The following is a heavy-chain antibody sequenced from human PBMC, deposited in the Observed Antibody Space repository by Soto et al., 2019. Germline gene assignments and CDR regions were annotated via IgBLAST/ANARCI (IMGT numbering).Heavy chain of an antibody. Sequence: HPGGSLRLSCAASGFTFDSFCMSWVRQAPGKGLEWVANIEEDGSETYYVDSVKGRFTISRDNAKDSLYLQMNSLRAEDTAVYYCAKILVGYCSTTSCLSARHWGQGTLVTVSS. J-gene: IGHJ1*01. V-gene: IGHV3-7*01. CDR3: AKILVGYCSTTSCLSARH. D-gene: IGHD2-2*01. CDR1: GFTFDSFC. CDR2: IEEDGSET.